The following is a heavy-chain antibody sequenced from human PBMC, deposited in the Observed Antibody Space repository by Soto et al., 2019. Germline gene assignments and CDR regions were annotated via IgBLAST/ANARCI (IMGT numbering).Heavy chain of an antibody. CDR1: GYTFTSYG. V-gene: IGHV1-18*01. D-gene: IGHD2-21*01. Sequence: SVKVSCKASGYTFTSYGISWVRQAPGQGLEWMGWISAYNGNTNYAQKLQGRVTMTTDTSTSTAYMELRSLRSDDTAVYYCARDLRHIVTRDSFDYWGQGTLVTVSS. J-gene: IGHJ4*02. CDR3: ARDLRHIVTRDSFDY. CDR2: ISAYNGNT.